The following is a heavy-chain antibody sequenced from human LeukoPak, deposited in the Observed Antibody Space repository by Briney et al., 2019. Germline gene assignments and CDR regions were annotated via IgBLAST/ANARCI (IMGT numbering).Heavy chain of an antibody. CDR1: GGSISSGNYY. D-gene: IGHD5-12*01. CDR2: IYYSGST. CDR3: ARELWGYSGYDQLDY. V-gene: IGHV4-61*10. Sequence: ASETLSLTCSVSGGSISSGNYYWSWIRQPAGKGLEWIGYIYYSGSTNYNPSLKSRVTISVDTSKNQFSLKLSSVTAADTAVYYCARELWGYSGYDQLDYWGQGTLVTVSS. J-gene: IGHJ4*02.